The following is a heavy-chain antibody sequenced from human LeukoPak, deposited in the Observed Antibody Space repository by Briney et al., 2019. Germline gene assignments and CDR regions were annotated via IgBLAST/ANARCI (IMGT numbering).Heavy chain of an antibody. Sequence: GSLRLSCAASGLTFSDHYMDWVRQAPGKGLEWVGLTRNKANSYTTEYAASVKGRFTISRDDSKNSLYLQMNSLKTEDTAVYYCASTPGYSYGNDAFDIWGQGTMVTVSS. V-gene: IGHV3-72*01. D-gene: IGHD5-18*01. CDR3: ASTPGYSYGNDAFDI. CDR2: TRNKANSYTT. CDR1: GLTFSDHY. J-gene: IGHJ3*02.